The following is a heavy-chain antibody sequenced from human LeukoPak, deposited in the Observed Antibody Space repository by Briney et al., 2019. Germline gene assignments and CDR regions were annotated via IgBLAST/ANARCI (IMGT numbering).Heavy chain of an antibody. CDR2: IFYSGST. Sequence: PSETLSLTCTVSGGSIRSYYWSWIRQPPGKGLEWMGYIFYSGSTDSNPSLKSRVTISVDTSKNQFSLKLSSVTAADTAVYYCARTYCSGGSCHFDHWGQGTLVTVSS. J-gene: IGHJ4*02. D-gene: IGHD2-15*01. CDR1: GGSIRSYY. CDR3: ARTYCSGGSCHFDH. V-gene: IGHV4-59*08.